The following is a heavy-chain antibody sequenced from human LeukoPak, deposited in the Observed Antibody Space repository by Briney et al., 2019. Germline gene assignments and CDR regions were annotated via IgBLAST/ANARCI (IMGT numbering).Heavy chain of an antibody. CDR3: ARTYYFDSSGYYSEGNFYYYYMDV. CDR2: INWNGDST. CDR1: GFTFDDYD. Sequence: GGSLRLSCAASGFTFDDYDMSWVRQAPGKGLEWVSGINWNGDSTGYADSVKGRYTISRDNAKNSLYLQMNSLRAEDTALYYCARTYYFDSSGYYSEGNFYYYYMDVWGKGTTVTVSS. D-gene: IGHD3-22*01. V-gene: IGHV3-20*04. J-gene: IGHJ6*03.